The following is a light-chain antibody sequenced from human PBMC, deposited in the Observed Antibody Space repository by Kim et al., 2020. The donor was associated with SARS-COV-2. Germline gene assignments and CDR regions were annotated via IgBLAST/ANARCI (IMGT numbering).Light chain of an antibody. CDR2: DTS. CDR1: QSVSGS. Sequence: LSPGEGATLSCRASQSVSGSLAWYQQKPGQTPRLLIYDTSNRGTGIPARFSGSGSGTDFTLTISSLEPEDFAIYYCQQRGDWPLTFGGGTKVDIK. J-gene: IGKJ4*01. V-gene: IGKV3-11*01. CDR3: QQRGDWPLT.